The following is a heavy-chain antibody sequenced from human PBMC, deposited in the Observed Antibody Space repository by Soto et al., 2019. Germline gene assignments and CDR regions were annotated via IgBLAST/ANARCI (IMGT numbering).Heavy chain of an antibody. CDR3: ARGSFPSGYSDILTGVTTTTNAFDI. V-gene: IGHV3-66*01. D-gene: IGHD3-9*01. CDR1: GFTVSTKY. J-gene: IGHJ3*02. CDR2: IYSGGST. Sequence: EVQLVESGGGLVQPGGSLRLSCAASGFTVSTKYMSWVRQAPGKGLEWVSVIYSGGSTFYADSVKGRFTISRDNSKNTLYLQMNSLRAEDTAVYYCARGSFPSGYSDILTGVTTTTNAFDIWGQGTMVTVSS.